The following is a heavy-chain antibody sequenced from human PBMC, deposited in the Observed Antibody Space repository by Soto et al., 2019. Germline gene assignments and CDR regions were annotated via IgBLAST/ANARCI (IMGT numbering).Heavy chain of an antibody. J-gene: IGHJ5*02. D-gene: IGHD3-16*01. Sequence: ASVEVSCKDSGYSFTNNDVTWVRQATGQGLEWMGWMNPGSGDTGYAQKFQGRVTMTRDISIATAYLELSSLRSDDTAIYYCARMATFGSLNWFDPWGQGTLVTVSS. CDR1: GYSFTNND. CDR2: MNPGSGDT. CDR3: ARMATFGSLNWFDP. V-gene: IGHV1-8*01.